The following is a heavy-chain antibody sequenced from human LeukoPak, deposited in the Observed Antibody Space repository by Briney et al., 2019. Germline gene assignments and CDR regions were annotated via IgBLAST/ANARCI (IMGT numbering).Heavy chain of an antibody. CDR2: SRDKANSYTT. CDR3: DLHYSGSYYYGMDV. CDR1: GFTISDYY. Sequence: GGSLRLSCAASGFTISDYYMDWVRQAPGKGLEWVGRSRDKANSYTTEYAASVKGRFTISRDDSKNSLYLQMNSLKTEDTALYYYDLHYSGSYYYGMDVWGQGTTVTVSS. J-gene: IGHJ6*02. D-gene: IGHD1-26*01. V-gene: IGHV3-72*01.